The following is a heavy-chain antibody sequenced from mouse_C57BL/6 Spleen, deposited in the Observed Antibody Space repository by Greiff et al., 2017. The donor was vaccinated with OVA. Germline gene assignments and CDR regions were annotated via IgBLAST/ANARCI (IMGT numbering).Heavy chain of an antibody. CDR3: TRSGYSNYFDY. V-gene: IGHV6-6*01. J-gene: IGHJ2*01. CDR2: IRNKANNHAT. Sequence: EVKVEESGGGLVQPGGSMKLSCAASGFTFSDAWMDWVRQSPEKGLEWVAEIRNKANNHATYYAESVKGRFTNSRDDSKSRVYLQVNSLRAGDTGIYYCTRSGYSNYFDYWGQGTTLTFSS. CDR1: GFTFSDAW. D-gene: IGHD2-5*01.